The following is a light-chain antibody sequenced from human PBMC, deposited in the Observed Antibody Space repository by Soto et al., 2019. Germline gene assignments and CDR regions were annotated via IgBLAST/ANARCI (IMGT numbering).Light chain of an antibody. Sequence: EIVLTQSPGTLSLSPGERATLSCRASQSVSNNYLAWYQQKPGQAPRLLIYGASSRATGIPDRFTGSGSGTDVTLTIARREPADYAVYYCQQYGSSPPITFGQGTRLDIK. CDR1: QSVSNNY. V-gene: IGKV3-20*01. CDR2: GAS. J-gene: IGKJ5*01. CDR3: QQYGSSPPIT.